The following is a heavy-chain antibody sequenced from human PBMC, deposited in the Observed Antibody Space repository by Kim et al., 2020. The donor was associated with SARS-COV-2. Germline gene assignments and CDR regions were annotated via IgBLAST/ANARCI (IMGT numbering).Heavy chain of an antibody. CDR3: GYDSSGYYSPPSGH. V-gene: IGHV3-33*01. Sequence: GGSLRLSCAASGFTFSSYGMHWVRQAPGKGLEWVAVIWYDGSNKYYADSVKGRFTISRDNSKNTLYLQMNSLRAEDTAVYYCGYDSSGYYSPPSGHWGQGTLVTVSS. J-gene: IGHJ4*02. D-gene: IGHD3-22*01. CDR1: GFTFSSYG. CDR2: IWYDGSNK.